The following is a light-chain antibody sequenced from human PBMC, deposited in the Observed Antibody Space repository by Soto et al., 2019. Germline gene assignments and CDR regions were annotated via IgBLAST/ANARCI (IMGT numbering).Light chain of an antibody. J-gene: IGKJ5*01. V-gene: IGKV1-9*01. CDR3: QQYDNLPIT. CDR2: EAS. CDR1: HDISTY. Sequence: DIQLTHSPSLLSASVGDRVTITCRASHDISTYLAWYQQKPGKAPKLMIYEASTLQSGVPSRFSGSGSGTDFTFTISSLQPEDIATYYCQQYDNLPITFGQGTRLEIK.